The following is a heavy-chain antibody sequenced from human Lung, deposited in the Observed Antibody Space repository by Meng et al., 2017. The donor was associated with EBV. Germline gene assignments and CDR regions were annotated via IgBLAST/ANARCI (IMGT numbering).Heavy chain of an antibody. J-gene: IGHJ5*02. CDR2: IYDSGST. Sequence: VQLEESGPGLVKPSGTLSLTCAVSGGSISSSNWWSWVRQPPGKGLEWIGEIYDSGSTSYNPSLMSRVTISVDTSRNQFSLKLTSVTAADTAVYYCAREYSSSSGLPGPWGQGTLVTVSS. V-gene: IGHV4-4*02. CDR1: GGSISSSNW. D-gene: IGHD6-6*01. CDR3: AREYSSSSGLPGP.